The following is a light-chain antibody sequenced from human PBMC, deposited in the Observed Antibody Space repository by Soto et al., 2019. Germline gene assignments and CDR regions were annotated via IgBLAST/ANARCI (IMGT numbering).Light chain of an antibody. V-gene: IGKV3D-11*01. CDR2: DAS. Sequence: EIVMTQSPATLSVSPGERATLSCRASQGVSSYLAWYQQKPGQAPRLLIYDASNRATGIPARFSGSGPGTDFTLTISSLEPEDFAVYYCQQRSNWPFTFGQGTRLEIK. J-gene: IGKJ5*01. CDR3: QQRSNWPFT. CDR1: QGVSSY.